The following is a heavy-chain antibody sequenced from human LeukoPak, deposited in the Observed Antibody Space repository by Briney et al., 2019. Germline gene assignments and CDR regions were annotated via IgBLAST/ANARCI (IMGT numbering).Heavy chain of an antibody. Sequence: GASVKVSCKASGYTFTTYPVNWVRQAPGQGLEWMGWIDTNTGDPTSAQGSTGRFVFSLDTSVSTAYLQISSLKTEDTAVYYCARVAGSGHWRYLDLWGRGTLVTVSS. CDR3: ARVAGSGHWRYLDL. J-gene: IGHJ2*01. CDR1: GYTFTTYP. D-gene: IGHD2-15*01. CDR2: IDTNTGDP. V-gene: IGHV7-4-1*02.